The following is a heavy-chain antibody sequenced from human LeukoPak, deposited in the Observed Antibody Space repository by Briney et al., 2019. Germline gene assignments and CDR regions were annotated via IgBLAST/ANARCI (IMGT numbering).Heavy chain of an antibody. V-gene: IGHV3-21*01. CDR3: ARVCRIAVAGYYFDY. CDR2: ISSSSSYI. D-gene: IGHD6-19*01. CDR1: GFTFSSYS. J-gene: IGHJ4*02. Sequence: PGGSLRLSCAASGFTFSSYSMNWVRQAPGKGLEWVSSISSSSSYIYYADSVKGRFTISRDNAKNSLYLQMNSLRAEDTAVYYCARVCRIAVAGYYFDYWGQGTLVTVSS.